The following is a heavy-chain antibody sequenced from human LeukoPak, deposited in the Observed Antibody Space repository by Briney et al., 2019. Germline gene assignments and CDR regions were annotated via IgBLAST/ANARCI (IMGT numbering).Heavy chain of an antibody. CDR2: ISWNSGSI. CDR3: AKNEGWELLGDDFDI. J-gene: IGHJ3*02. V-gene: IGHV3-9*03. D-gene: IGHD1-26*01. CDR1: GFTFRNSG. Sequence: GGSLRLSCAASGFTFRNSGMSWVRQAPGKGLEWVSGISWNSGSIGYADSVKGRFTISRDNAKNSLYLQMNSLRAEDMALYYCAKNEGWELLGDDFDIWGQGTMVTVSS.